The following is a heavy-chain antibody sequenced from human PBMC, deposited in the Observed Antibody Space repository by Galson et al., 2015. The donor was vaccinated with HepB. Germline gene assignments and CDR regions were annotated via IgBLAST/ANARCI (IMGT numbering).Heavy chain of an antibody. D-gene: IGHD3-22*01. J-gene: IGHJ4*02. CDR1: GFTVSNAW. V-gene: IGHV3-15*01. CDR3: TTTSAYDTSGYYPPFDY. CDR2: IRSKTDGGTT. Sequence: SLRLSCAVSGFTVSNAWMNWVRQAPGKGLEWVGRIRSKTDGGTTDYAAPVKGRFTISGHDSKNTVFLQMNSLKTEDAAVYYCTTTSAYDTSGYYPPFDYWGQGTLVTVSS.